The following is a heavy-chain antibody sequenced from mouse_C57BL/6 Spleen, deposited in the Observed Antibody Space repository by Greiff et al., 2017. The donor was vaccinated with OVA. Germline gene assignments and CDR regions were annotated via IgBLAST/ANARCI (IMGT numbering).Heavy chain of an antibody. CDR1: GFTFSSYT. V-gene: IGHV5-9*01. J-gene: IGHJ3*01. CDR3: ARHDGAWFAY. CDR2: ISGGGGNT. Sequence: EVKVVESGGGLVKPGGSLKLSCAASGFTFSSYTMSWVRQTPEKRLEWVATISGGGGNTYYPDSVKGRFTISRDNAKNTLYLQMSSLRSEDTALYYCARHDGAWFAYWGQGTLVTVSA.